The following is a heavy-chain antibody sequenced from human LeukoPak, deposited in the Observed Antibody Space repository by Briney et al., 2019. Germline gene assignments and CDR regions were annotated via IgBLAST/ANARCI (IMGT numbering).Heavy chain of an antibody. V-gene: IGHV3-23*01. J-gene: IGHJ6*02. CDR2: ISGSGGST. CDR1: GFTFSSYA. Sequence: GGSLRLSCAASGFTFSSYAMSWVRQAPGEGLEWVSAISGSGGSTYYADSVKGRFTISTDSAKNTLYLQMNSLRAEDTAEYYCARGRYYEMDVWGQGTTVTVSS. CDR3: ARGRYYEMDV.